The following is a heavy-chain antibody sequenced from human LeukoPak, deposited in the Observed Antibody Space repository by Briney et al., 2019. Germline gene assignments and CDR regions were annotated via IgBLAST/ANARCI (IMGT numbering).Heavy chain of an antibody. D-gene: IGHD3-10*01. Sequence: GASVKVSCKASGYTFTGYYMHWVRQAPGQGLEWMGWINPNSGGTNYAQKFQGRVTMTRDTSISTAYMELSRLRSEDTAVYYCARPYYYGSGYAFDIWGQGTMVTVSS. CDR2: INPNSGGT. V-gene: IGHV1-2*02. J-gene: IGHJ3*02. CDR3: ARPYYYGSGYAFDI. CDR1: GYTFTGYY.